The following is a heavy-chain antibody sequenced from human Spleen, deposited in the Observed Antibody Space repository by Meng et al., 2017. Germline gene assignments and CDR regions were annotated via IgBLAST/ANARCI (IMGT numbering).Heavy chain of an antibody. J-gene: IGHJ4*02. D-gene: IGHD3-3*01. Sequence: GESLKISCRTSGFTFTSYGMGWVRQAPGKGLEWVATISNNGDTHYADSMTGRFIISRDDSRNTLYPHVSSLRVEDTAMYYCARDCWRENGPIDHWGQGALVTVSS. CDR3: ARDCWRENGPIDH. CDR2: ISNNGDT. V-gene: IGHV3-23*01. CDR1: GFTFTSYG.